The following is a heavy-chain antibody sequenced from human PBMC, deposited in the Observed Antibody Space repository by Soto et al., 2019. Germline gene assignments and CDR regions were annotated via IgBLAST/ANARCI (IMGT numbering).Heavy chain of an antibody. CDR1: GGSISSGAYY. D-gene: IGHD3-22*01. CDR2: IYYSGSGRT. CDR3: ARRIEQYYSDSSGYYFGYYFDY. Sequence: PSETLSLTCTVSGGSISSGAYYWTWIRQHPGKGLEWIGCIYYSGSGRTYYNPSLKSRVTISVDTSKNQFSLKLSSVTAADTAVYYCARRIEQYYSDSSGYYFGYYFDYWGQGTLVTVSS. J-gene: IGHJ4*02. V-gene: IGHV4-31*03.